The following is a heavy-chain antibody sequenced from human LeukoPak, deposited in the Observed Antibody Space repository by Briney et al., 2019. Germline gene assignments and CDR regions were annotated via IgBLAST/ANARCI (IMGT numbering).Heavy chain of an antibody. CDR2: ISSDGSST. CDR3: ARDRFDP. J-gene: IGHJ5*02. Sequence: GGSLRPSCAASGFTFSSYWMHWVRQAPGKGLVWVSHISSDGSSTTYADSVKGRFTFSRDNAKNTLYLQMNSLRAEDTALYYCARDRFDPWGQGTLVTVSS. CDR1: GFTFSSYW. V-gene: IGHV3-74*01.